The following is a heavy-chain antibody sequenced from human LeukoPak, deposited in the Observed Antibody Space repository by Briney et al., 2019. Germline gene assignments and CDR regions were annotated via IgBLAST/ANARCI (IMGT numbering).Heavy chain of an antibody. V-gene: IGHV3-64D*09. CDR1: GFTFSAYA. J-gene: IGHJ4*02. CDR2: ISNNGGSS. CDR3: VKITSVTGGDC. Sequence: GGSLRLSCSASGFTFSAYAMYWVHQAPGKGLEYVSGISNNGGSSFYADSVKGRFTISRDNSKNTLYLQMSSLRAEDTAVYYCVKITSVTGGDCWGQGTRLTVSS. D-gene: IGHD1-1*01.